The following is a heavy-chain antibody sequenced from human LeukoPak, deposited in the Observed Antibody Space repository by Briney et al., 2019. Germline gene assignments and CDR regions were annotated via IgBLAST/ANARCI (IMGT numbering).Heavy chain of an antibody. Sequence: GGSLRLSCAASGFTFSSYAMSWVRQAPGKGLEWVANIKQDGSEKYYVDSVKGRFTISRDNAKNSLYLQMNSLRAEDTAVYYCARDLYYDFWSGYYPHYYYYYYMDVWGKGTTVTVSS. CDR2: IKQDGSEK. D-gene: IGHD3-3*01. CDR3: ARDLYYDFWSGYYPHYYYYYYMDV. CDR1: GFTFSSYA. V-gene: IGHV3-7*01. J-gene: IGHJ6*03.